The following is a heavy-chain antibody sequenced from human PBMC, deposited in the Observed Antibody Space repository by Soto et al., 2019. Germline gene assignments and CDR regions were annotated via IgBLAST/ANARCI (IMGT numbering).Heavy chain of an antibody. Sequence: QVQLVQSGAEVKKPGASVKVSCKASGYTFTSYGISWVRQAPGQGLEWMGWISAYNGNTNYAQKLPGRVTMTTDTTTSTAYMELRSLRSDDTAVYYCARRAVALERYYYYGMDVWGQGTTVTVSS. V-gene: IGHV1-18*01. CDR2: ISAYNGNT. D-gene: IGHD6-19*01. CDR1: GYTFTSYG. J-gene: IGHJ6*02. CDR3: ARRAVALERYYYYGMDV.